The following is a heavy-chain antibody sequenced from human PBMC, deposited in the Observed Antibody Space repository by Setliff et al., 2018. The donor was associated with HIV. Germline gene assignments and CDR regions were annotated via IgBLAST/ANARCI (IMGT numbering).Heavy chain of an antibody. V-gene: IGHV4-34*01. CDR3: ARLPRQLLKGAAAYFDY. CDR1: GGSFNGYS. Sequence: SETLSLTCAVYGGSFNGYSWIWIRQPPGKGLEWIGEINHSGSANYNPSLKSRVTISLDTSKNQFSLRLSSVTAADTAVYYCARLPRQLLKGAAAYFDYWGQGTLVTVSS. D-gene: IGHD5-18*01. CDR2: INHSGSA. J-gene: IGHJ4*02.